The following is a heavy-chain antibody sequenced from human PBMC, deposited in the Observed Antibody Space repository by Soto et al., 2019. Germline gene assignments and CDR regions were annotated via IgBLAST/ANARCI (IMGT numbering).Heavy chain of an antibody. CDR3: VSDIPSQGSGATDF. V-gene: IGHV3-15*01. J-gene: IGHJ4*02. Sequence: GGSLRLSCSASGFSFTNAWISWVRQAPGKGLEWVGHIKGRIDGEATDYAAPVKGRVTFSRDYSRNAVYLQVSSLRTDDTAVYYCVSDIPSQGSGATDFSGQGIHGTV. CDR1: GFSFTNAW. D-gene: IGHD6-19*01. CDR2: IKGRIDGEAT.